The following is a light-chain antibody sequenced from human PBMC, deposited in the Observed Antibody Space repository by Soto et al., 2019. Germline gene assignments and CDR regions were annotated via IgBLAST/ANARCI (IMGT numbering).Light chain of an antibody. V-gene: IGKV3-20*01. CDR2: STS. Sequence: EIVLTQSPGTLSLSPGDRATLSCRASQSLSVSYIAWYQQKPGQAPRLLIYSTSTRAAGIPERFTGRGSGTHFTLAISRLEPEDFAVYYCHQFGDSPQTFGQGTTVEV. CDR3: HQFGDSPQT. J-gene: IGKJ1*01. CDR1: QSLSVSY.